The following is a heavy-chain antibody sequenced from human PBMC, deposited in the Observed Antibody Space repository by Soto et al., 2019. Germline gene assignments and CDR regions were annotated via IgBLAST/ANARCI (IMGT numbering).Heavy chain of an antibody. CDR2: LNPDAGLT. D-gene: IGHD2-8*01. CDR3: VRDLGHCCNGVCSS. V-gene: IGHV3-74*01. CDR1: AFTFRPYW. J-gene: IGHJ4*02. Sequence: PGRSLSLSSAASAFTFRPYWLNLVRQLPGQGLVWVSRLNPDAGLTFYADSVKGRFTISRDNAKNTLYLQMNSLRVEDTALYYCVRDLGHCCNGVCSSWGQGPLVTVSS.